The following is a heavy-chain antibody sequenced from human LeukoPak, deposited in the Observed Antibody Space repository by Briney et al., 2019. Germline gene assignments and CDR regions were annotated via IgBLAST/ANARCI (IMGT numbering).Heavy chain of an antibody. V-gene: IGHV5-51*01. CDR1: GYSFTSYW. CDR2: NYPGDSDT. J-gene: IGHJ4*02. CDR3: ARHDEGPWSFPLDY. Sequence: GESLKISCKGSGYSFTSYWIGWVRQMPGKGLEWMGINYPGDSDTRYRPSFQGQVTISADKSISAAYLQWSSLKASDTAMYYCARHDEGPWSFPLDYWGQGTLVTVSS.